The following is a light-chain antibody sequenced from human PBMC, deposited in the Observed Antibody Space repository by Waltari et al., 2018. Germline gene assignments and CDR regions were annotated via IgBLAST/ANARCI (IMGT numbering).Light chain of an antibody. Sequence: EIVLTQSPGTLSLSPGESATISCRASQSISSTYLAWYQQKPGQAPSLLIYAASSRATGIPDRFSGSGSGTDFTLTINRLEPEDFAVYYCQQSDTSSVTFGQGTRLEIK. V-gene: IGKV3-20*01. CDR2: AAS. CDR3: QQSDTSSVT. J-gene: IGKJ5*01. CDR1: QSISSTY.